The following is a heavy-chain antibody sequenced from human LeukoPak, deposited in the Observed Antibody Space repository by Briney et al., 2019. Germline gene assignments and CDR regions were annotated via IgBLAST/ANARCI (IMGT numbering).Heavy chain of an antibody. Sequence: SETLSLTCTVSGDSISSGDYYWSWIRQPAGKGLEWIGRISSSGSTNYNPSLKSRVTISVDTSKNQFSLKLSSVTAADTAVYYCARSRSDYQYYYYYYTDVWGKGTTVTISS. J-gene: IGHJ6*03. V-gene: IGHV4-61*02. CDR2: ISSSGST. D-gene: IGHD4-17*01. CDR1: GDSISSGDYY. CDR3: ARSRSDYQYYYYYYTDV.